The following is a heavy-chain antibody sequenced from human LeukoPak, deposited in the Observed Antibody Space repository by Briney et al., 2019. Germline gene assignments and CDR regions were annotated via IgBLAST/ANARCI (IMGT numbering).Heavy chain of an antibody. D-gene: IGHD6-19*01. V-gene: IGHV3-48*01. CDR2: ISSSSSTI. Sequence: PGGSLRLSCAASGFTFSSYSMNWVRQAPGKGLEWVSYISSSSSTIYYADSVKGRFTISRYNAKNSLYLQMNSLRAEDTAVYYCARGKNSGWPYYFDYWGQGTLVTVSS. J-gene: IGHJ4*02. CDR3: ARGKNSGWPYYFDY. CDR1: GFTFSSYS.